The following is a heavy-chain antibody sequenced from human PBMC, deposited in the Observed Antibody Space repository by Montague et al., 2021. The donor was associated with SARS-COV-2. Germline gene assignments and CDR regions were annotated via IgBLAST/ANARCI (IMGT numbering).Heavy chain of an antibody. D-gene: IGHD4-17*01. J-gene: IGHJ4*02. CDR1: GGSISSYY. Sequence: SETLSLTCTVSGGSISSYYWCWIRQPPGKGLEWIGFIYYSGSTNYNSTLTRRVTISVATSTNQYSLKLTSVTAADTAAYYCAGGRDGYCHRGALFDYWGQGTLVTVSS. CDR3: AGGRDGYCHRGALFDY. CDR2: IYYSGST. V-gene: IGHV4-59*01.